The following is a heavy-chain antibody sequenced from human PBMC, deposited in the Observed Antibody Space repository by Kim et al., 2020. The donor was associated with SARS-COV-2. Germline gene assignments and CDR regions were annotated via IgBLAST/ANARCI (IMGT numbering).Heavy chain of an antibody. Sequence: GGSLRLSCAASGFTFSSYEMNWVRQAPGKGLEWVSYILGSGTTTYYADSVRGRFTISRDNDKNSLYLQMNSLRAEDTAVYYCARGPKYSPFDYWGQGTVATGSS. V-gene: IGHV3-48*03. CDR1: GFTFSSYE. J-gene: IGHJ4*02. CDR3: ARGPKYSPFDY. CDR2: ILGSGTTT. D-gene: IGHD5-18*01.